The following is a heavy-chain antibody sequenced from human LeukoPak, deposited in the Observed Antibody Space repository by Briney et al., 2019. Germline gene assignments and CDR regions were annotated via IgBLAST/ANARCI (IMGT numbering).Heavy chain of an antibody. J-gene: IGHJ4*02. D-gene: IGHD2-2*01. Sequence: ASVKVSCKASGYTFTSYYMHWVRQAPGQGLEWMGIINPSGGSTSYAQKFQGRVTLTADTSTKTVYMEMTGLRSEDTAVYFCARGIVTSTTDYFDYWGQGILVTVSS. CDR3: ARGIVTSTTDYFDY. CDR1: GYTFTSYY. V-gene: IGHV1-46*01. CDR2: INPSGGST.